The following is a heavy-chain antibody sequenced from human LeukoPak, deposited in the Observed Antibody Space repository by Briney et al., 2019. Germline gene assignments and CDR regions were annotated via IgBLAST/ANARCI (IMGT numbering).Heavy chain of an antibody. D-gene: IGHD3-3*01. CDR3: VRGFGGRSGH. Sequence: GGSLRLSCAASGFTFSSNWMHWVRQAPGKGLVWVSRINEDGSTTNYADSVKGRSTIFRDNAKNTLYLQMNSLRAEDTAVYYCVRGFGGRSGHWGQGTLVTVSS. CDR2: INEDGSTT. J-gene: IGHJ4*02. CDR1: GFTFSSNW. V-gene: IGHV3-74*01.